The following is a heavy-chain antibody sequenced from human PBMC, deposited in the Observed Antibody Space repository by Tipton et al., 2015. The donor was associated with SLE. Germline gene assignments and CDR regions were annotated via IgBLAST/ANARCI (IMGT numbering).Heavy chain of an antibody. D-gene: IGHD2-8*01. CDR1: GGSISFCCYY. Sequence: TLSLTCSVSGGSISFCCYYWSWLRQPPGKGPEWVGRITNSGNTYYTPSFQSRVTMSVDTSKNHFSLKLSSVTAADTAVYYCARHDTNYGRNWFDPWGQGTLVTVSS. J-gene: IGHJ5*02. CDR3: ARHDTNYGRNWFDP. CDR2: ITNSGNT. V-gene: IGHV4-39*01.